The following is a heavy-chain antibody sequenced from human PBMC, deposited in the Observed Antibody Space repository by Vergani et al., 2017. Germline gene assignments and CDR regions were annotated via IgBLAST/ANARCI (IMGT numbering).Heavy chain of an antibody. D-gene: IGHD2-8*02. CDR3: VRTEYCTGIACNTRFDS. CDR1: GFSFNTYW. CDR2: IDEYGNSA. V-gene: IGHV3-74*03. J-gene: IGHJ5*01. Sequence: EVQLVESGGGSVQSGGSLRLSCVASGFSFNTYWMHWVRQVPGKGLMWVARIDEYGNSATYGDFETGRFTISRDNAKKTVFLQMNNLRADDAGVYYCVRTEYCTGIACNTRFDSWGQGALVTVSS.